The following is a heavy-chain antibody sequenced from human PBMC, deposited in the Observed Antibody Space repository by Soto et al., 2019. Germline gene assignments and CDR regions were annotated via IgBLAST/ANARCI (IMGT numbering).Heavy chain of an antibody. D-gene: IGHD2-2*02. J-gene: IGHJ4*02. CDR1: GVPISSTNYY. CDR2: IYYSGNT. Sequence: LTLACPVSGVPISSTNYYSTWIRQPTVKGLEWIGTIYYSGNTYYTPTLKSRLSIALETSENEFSLKLDSVPAAATAVYYCATQPIYCDSASCYSAHFDYWGQGALVTVSS. CDR3: ATQPIYCDSASCYSAHFDY. V-gene: IGHV4-39*01.